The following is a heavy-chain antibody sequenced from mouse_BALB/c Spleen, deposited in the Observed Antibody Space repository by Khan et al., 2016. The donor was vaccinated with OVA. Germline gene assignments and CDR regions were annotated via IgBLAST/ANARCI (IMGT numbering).Heavy chain of an antibody. CDR2: ISPGSGDT. D-gene: IGHD1-2*01. V-gene: IGHV1-77*01. J-gene: IGHJ3*01. Sequence: QVQLQQSGAELARPGASVKLSCKTSGYTFTDYYINWVKQRTGQGLEWIGEISPGSGDTYYNEKFKGKATLTADKSSSTAYMQLSSLTSEASAIYVCARRNYFGYTFAYWGQVTLVTVSA. CDR1: GYTFTDYY. CDR3: ARRNYFGYTFAY.